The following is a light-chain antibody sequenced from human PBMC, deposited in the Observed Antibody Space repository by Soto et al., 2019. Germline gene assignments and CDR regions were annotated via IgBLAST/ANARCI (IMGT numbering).Light chain of an antibody. CDR1: QSIHTS. V-gene: IGKV3-11*01. Sequence: EIVMTQSPATLSVSPGGRATLSCRASQSIHTSLAWYQQKPGQPPRLVVYDSTLRANGVPDRFGGSRSGIEFTLTINNLEPEDFAVYYCQQRNVWPPITFGQGTRLEIK. CDR2: DST. CDR3: QQRNVWPPIT. J-gene: IGKJ5*01.